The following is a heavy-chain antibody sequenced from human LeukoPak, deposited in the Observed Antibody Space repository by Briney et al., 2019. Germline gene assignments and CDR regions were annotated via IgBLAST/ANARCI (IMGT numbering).Heavy chain of an antibody. V-gene: IGHV3-30*18. J-gene: IGHJ4*02. CDR3: AKDLGGYSYGMDFDY. Sequence: GGSLRLSCAASGFTFSSYGMHWVRQAPGKGLEWVAVISYDGSNKYYADSVKGRFTISRDNSKNTLYLQMNSLRAEDTAVYYCAKDLGGYSYGMDFDYWGQGTLVTVSS. D-gene: IGHD5-18*01. CDR2: ISYDGSNK. CDR1: GFTFSSYG.